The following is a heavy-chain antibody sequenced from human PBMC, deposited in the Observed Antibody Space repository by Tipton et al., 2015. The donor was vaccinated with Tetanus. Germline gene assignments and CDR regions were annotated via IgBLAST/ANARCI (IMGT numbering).Heavy chain of an antibody. D-gene: IGHD2-2*01. CDR1: GYTFTAYS. Sequence: QLVQSGAEVKNPGASVKVSCKASGYTFTAYSLNWVRQAAGRGFEWMGWLNPKTGTTAYAQKFQGRVSVTTDTSISTAYMELSSLRFDDTAVYYCASGSAIRHGLDVWGHGTTVTVYS. V-gene: IGHV1-8*01. CDR3: ASGSAIRHGLDV. CDR2: LNPKTGTT. J-gene: IGHJ6*02.